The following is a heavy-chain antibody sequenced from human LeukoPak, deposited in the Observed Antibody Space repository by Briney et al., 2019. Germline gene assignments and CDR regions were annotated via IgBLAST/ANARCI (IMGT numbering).Heavy chain of an antibody. J-gene: IGHJ4*02. CDR3: AKGGKWDVTPFDY. V-gene: IGHV3-23*01. CDR2: ISGGGGST. D-gene: IGHD1-26*01. CDR1: GFTFTSYS. Sequence: GGSLRLSCAASGFTFTSYSMNWVRQAPGKGLEWVSTISGGGGSTYYADSVKGRFAISRDNSKNTLYLQVNSLRAEDTAVYYCAKGGKWDVTPFDYWGQGTLVTVSS.